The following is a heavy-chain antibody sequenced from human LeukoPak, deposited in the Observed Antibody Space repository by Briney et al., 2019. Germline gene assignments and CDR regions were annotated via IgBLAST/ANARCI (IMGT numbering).Heavy chain of an antibody. CDR2: IKQDGSEK. V-gene: IGHV3-7*01. Sequence: GGSLRLSCAASGFTFSSYWMSWVRQAPGKGLEWVANIKQDGSEKYYVDSAKGRFTISRDNAKNSLYLQMNSLRAEDTAVYYCASLRKFGVVIIHYYYYYYMDVWGKGTTVTVSS. J-gene: IGHJ6*03. CDR1: GFTFSSYW. CDR3: ASLRKFGVVIIHYYYYYYMDV. D-gene: IGHD3-3*01.